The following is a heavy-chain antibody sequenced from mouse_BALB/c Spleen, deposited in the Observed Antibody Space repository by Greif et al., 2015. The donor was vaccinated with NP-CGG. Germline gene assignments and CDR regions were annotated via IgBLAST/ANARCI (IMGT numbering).Heavy chain of an antibody. CDR3: ARLYDGYYAMDY. V-gene: IGHV2-2*02. J-gene: IGHJ4*01. D-gene: IGHD2-3*01. CDR2: IWSGGST. Sequence: QVQLQQSGPGLVQPSQSLSITCTVSGFSLTSYGVHWVRQSPGKGLEWLGVIWSGGSTDYNAAFMSRLSISKDNSKSQVFFKMNSLQANDTAIYYCARLYDGYYAMDYWGQGTSVTVSS. CDR1: GFSLTSYG.